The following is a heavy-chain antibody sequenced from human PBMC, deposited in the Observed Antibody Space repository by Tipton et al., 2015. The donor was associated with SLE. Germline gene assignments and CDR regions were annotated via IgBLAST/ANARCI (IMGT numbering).Heavy chain of an antibody. Sequence: SLRLSCAASGFTFSSYSMTWVRQAPGKALEWVSIISGGSDITNYADSVKGRFTISRDNSKNTLYLQMSSLSAEDTAVYYCARYFYDSSGVCLFDFWGQGTLVTVSS. CDR3: ARYFYDSSGVCLFDF. CDR1: GFTFSSYS. V-gene: IGHV3-23*01. D-gene: IGHD3-22*01. CDR2: ISGGSDIT. J-gene: IGHJ4*02.